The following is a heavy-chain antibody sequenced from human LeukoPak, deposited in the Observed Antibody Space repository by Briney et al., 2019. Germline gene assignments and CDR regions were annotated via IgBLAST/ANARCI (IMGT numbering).Heavy chain of an antibody. J-gene: IGHJ3*02. CDR2: ISSSGSTI. D-gene: IGHD3-16*02. CDR3: AKVNVWGSYRNDAFDI. Sequence: PGGSLRLSCAASGFTFSDYYMSWIRQAPGKGLEWVSYISSSGSTIYYADSVKGRFTISRGNAKNSLYLQMNSLRAEDTAVYYCAKVNVWGSYRNDAFDIWGQGTMVTVSS. CDR1: GFTFSDYY. V-gene: IGHV3-11*01.